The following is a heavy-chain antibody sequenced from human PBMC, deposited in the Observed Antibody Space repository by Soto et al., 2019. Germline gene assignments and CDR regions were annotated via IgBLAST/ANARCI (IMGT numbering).Heavy chain of an antibody. V-gene: IGHV3-23*01. J-gene: IGHJ4*02. Sequence: PGGSLRLSCAASGFSFSDYSMAWVRQTPEKGLEWVSGMSIGGEKTFYIDSVKGRFIVSRDSSRDTVYFQMNRLRVEDTAVYYCARWNGYGDLWGQGXLVTVSS. CDR1: GFSFSDYS. CDR2: MSIGGEKT. CDR3: ARWNGYGDL. D-gene: IGHD1-1*01.